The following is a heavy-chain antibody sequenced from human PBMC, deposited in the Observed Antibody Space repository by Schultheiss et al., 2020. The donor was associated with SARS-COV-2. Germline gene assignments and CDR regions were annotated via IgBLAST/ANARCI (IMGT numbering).Heavy chain of an antibody. V-gene: IGHV4-59*01. CDR3: ASLDILTGYPT. CDR1: GGASNSFY. D-gene: IGHD3-9*01. CDR2: IYYSGNT. Sequence: SETLSLTCPVSGGASNSFYWTWVRQPPGKGLEWIGYIYYSGNTNYSPSLKSRVTISGDTSKNQFSLNLQSVTAADTAVYYCASLDILTGYPTWGQGTLVTVSS. J-gene: IGHJ5*02.